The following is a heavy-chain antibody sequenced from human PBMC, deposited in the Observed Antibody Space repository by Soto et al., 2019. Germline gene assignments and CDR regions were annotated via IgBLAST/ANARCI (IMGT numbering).Heavy chain of an antibody. CDR2: ISGTGRVT. V-gene: IGHV3-23*01. D-gene: IGHD3-9*01. CDR1: GFTFSSYA. Sequence: EVHLLESGGGLVQPGGSLKISCAVSGFTFSSYAMSWVRQAPGKGLEWVSGISGTGRVTNYAESVKGRFTISRDNPKNTLYLEIKSLRVEDPAVYYCAKDVHYDIVTGIEYFDHWGQGTLVTVSS. CDR3: AKDVHYDIVTGIEYFDH. J-gene: IGHJ1*01.